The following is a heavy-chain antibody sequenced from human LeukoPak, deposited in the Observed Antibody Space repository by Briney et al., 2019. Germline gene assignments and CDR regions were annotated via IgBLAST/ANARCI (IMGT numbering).Heavy chain of an antibody. CDR2: ISSDGSIT. CDR1: GFTFSTYW. D-gene: IGHD1-1*01. J-gene: IGHJ4*02. V-gene: IGHV3-74*01. Sequence: GGSLRLSCAASGFTFSTYWMHWVRQAPGKGLVWVSRISSDGSITGYADSVKGRFTISRDNAKNTLYLQMNSLRAEDTAVYYCATVHDSSLDYWGQGTLVTVSS. CDR3: ATVHDSSLDY.